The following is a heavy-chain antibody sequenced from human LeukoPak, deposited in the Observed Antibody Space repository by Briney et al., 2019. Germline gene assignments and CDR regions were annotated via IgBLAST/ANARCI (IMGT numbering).Heavy chain of an antibody. J-gene: IGHJ4*02. D-gene: IGHD6-13*01. V-gene: IGHV3-48*03. CDR1: GFTFSSYE. CDR2: ISSSGSTI. Sequence: GGSLRLSCAASGFTFSSYEMNWVRQAPGKGLEWVSYISSSGSTIYYADSVKSRFTISRDNAKNSLYLQMNNLRAEDTAVYYCARDGMAAAGPKGDYWGQGTLVTVSS. CDR3: ARDGMAAAGPKGDY.